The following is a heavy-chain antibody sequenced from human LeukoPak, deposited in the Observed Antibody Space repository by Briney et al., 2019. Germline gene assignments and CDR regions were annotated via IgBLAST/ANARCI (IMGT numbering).Heavy chain of an antibody. Sequence: PGGSLRLSCAASGFTFSSYAMHCVRQAPGKGLEWVAVISYDGSNKYYADSVKGRFTISRDNSKNTLYLQMNSLRAEDTAVYYCARDLPTDIVVVVAAIPFDYWGQGTLVTVSS. D-gene: IGHD2-15*01. CDR1: GFTFSSYA. CDR3: ARDLPTDIVVVVAAIPFDY. CDR2: ISYDGSNK. V-gene: IGHV3-30*04. J-gene: IGHJ4*02.